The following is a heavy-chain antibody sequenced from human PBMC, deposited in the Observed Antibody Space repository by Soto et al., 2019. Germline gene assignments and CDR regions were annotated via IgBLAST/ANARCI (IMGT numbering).Heavy chain of an antibody. CDR3: AREQQWVVYGASDI. D-gene: IGHD6-19*01. CDR2: MWHDGSNK. CDR1: GFSLSTYG. V-gene: IGHV3-33*01. J-gene: IGHJ3*02. Sequence: QVQLVESGGGVVQPGRSLRLSCAASGFSLSTYGMYWVRQAPGKGLEWVAVMWHDGSNKDYADSVKGRFTISRDNSKNTLYLQMYSLRAEDTAVYYCAREQQWVVYGASDIWGQGTMVTVSS.